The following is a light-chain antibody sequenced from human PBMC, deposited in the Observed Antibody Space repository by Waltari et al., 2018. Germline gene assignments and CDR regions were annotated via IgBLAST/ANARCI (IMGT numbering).Light chain of an antibody. V-gene: IGLV2-14*03. J-gene: IGLJ2*01. CDR3: SSYISSSTLEL. Sequence: QSALTQPSSVSGSPGQPIPFACACTSSAVGAYYLVSWYQQHPGKAPKLMIFDVSIRPSGVSNRFSGSKSGNTASLTISGLQAEDEADYYCSSYISSSTLELFGGGTSLTVL. CDR1: SSAVGAYYL. CDR2: DVS.